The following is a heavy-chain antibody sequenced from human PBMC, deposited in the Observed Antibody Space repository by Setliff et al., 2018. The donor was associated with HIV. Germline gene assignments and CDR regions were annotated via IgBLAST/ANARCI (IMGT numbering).Heavy chain of an antibody. V-gene: IGHV4-59*13. CDR2: IYYSGST. CDR3: ARRLGGGTRFDP. J-gene: IGHJ5*02. CDR1: GGSISSYY. Sequence: SETLSLTCTVSGGSISSYYWSWIRQPPGKGLEWIGYIYYSGSTNYNPSLKSRVTISVDTSKNQFSLKLSSVTAADTAVYYCARRLGGGTRFDPWGQGTLVTVSS. D-gene: IGHD3-10*01.